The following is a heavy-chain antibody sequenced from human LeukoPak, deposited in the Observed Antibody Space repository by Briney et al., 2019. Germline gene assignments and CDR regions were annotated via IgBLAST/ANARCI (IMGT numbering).Heavy chain of an antibody. V-gene: IGHV3-73*01. CDR2: IRSKANSYAT. Sequence: GGSLRLSCAASGFTFSGSAMHWVRQASGKGLEWVGRIRSKANSYATAYAASVKGRFTISRDDSKNTAYLQMNSLKTEDTAVYYCTRVITDYYDSSGSDYWGQGTLVTVSS. J-gene: IGHJ4*02. CDR1: GFTFSGSA. CDR3: TRVITDYYDSSGSDY. D-gene: IGHD3-22*01.